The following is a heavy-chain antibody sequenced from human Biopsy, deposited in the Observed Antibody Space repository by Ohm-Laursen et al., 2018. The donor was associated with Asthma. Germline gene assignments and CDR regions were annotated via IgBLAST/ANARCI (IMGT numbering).Heavy chain of an antibody. CDR2: IIPIFGTP. CDR1: GGTFSSYS. V-gene: IGHV1-69*13. CDR3: ARSYCGGDCFSPFDY. D-gene: IGHD2-21*01. Sequence: SVKVSCKASGGTFSSYSVSWVRQAPGQRLEWMGGIIPIFGTPSYAQNFQSGLTITADDSTSTVYMELSSLRSEDTAMYYCARSYCGGDCFSPFDYWGQGTLVTVSS. J-gene: IGHJ4*02.